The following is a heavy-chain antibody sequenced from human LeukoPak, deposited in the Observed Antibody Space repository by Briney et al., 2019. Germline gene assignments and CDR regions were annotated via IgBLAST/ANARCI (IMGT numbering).Heavy chain of an antibody. CDR2: INTDGSTT. CDR3: TRGRGGRYHY. CDR1: GVTFSNDW. D-gene: IGHD3-16*02. V-gene: IGHV3-74*01. Sequence: GGSLRLSCAASGVTFSNDWMHWVRHAPGKGLVWVSRINTDGSTTTYADSVKGRFTISRDNAKNTLFLQMNSLRVEDTAVYYCTRGRGGRYHYWGQGTLVTVSS. J-gene: IGHJ4*02.